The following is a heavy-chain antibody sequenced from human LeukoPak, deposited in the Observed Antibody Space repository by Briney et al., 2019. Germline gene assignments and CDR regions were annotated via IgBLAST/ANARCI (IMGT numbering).Heavy chain of an antibody. CDR3: ARDLRSYGFDY. CDR1: GGSFSGYY. CDR2: IYYSGST. D-gene: IGHD5-18*01. V-gene: IGHV4-59*01. Sequence: SETLSLTCAVYGGSFSGYYWSWIRQPPGKGLEWIGYIYYSGSTNYNPSLKSRVTISVDTSKNQFSLKLSSVTAADTAVYYCARDLRSYGFDYWGQGTLVTVSS. J-gene: IGHJ4*02.